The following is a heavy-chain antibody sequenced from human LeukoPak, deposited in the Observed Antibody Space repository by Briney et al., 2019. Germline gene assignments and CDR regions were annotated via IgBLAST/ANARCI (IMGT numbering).Heavy chain of an antibody. V-gene: IGHV4-34*01. CDR2: INHSGST. J-gene: IGHJ4*02. CDR3: ARSHDHLWGNYPDY. D-gene: IGHD3-16*02. Sequence: SETLSLTCAVYGGSFSGYYWSWIRQPPGKGLEWIGEINHSGSTNYNPSLKSRVTISVDTSKNQFSLKLNSVTAADTAMYYCARSHDHLWGNYPDYWGQGTLVTVSS. CDR1: GGSFSGYY.